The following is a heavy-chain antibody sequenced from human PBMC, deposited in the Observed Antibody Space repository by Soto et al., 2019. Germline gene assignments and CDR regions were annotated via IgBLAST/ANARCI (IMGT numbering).Heavy chain of an antibody. CDR3: VILKGISGSFDF. D-gene: IGHD1-20*01. V-gene: IGHV4-39*01. CDR2: IYYSGPT. J-gene: IGHJ4*02. Sequence: QLQLQESGPRLVKPSETLSLTCTVSGGSISSTSYYWAWIRQSPGKGLEWIASIYYSGPTYYNPSLKGRVTLAVDPCKNLFSLILTSVTDAEAAVYYCVILKGISGSFDFWGQGTLVTVFS. CDR1: GGSISSTSYY.